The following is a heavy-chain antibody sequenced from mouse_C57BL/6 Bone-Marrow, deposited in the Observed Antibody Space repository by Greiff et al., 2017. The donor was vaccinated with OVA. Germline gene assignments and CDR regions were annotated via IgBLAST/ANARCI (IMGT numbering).Heavy chain of an antibody. V-gene: IGHV1-19*01. Sequence: DVQLQESGPVLVKPGASVKMSCKASGYTFTDYYMNWVKQSHGKSLEWIGVINPYNGGTSYNQKFKGKATLTVDKSSSTAYMELNSLTSEDSAVYYCASYYGFPFRYFDVWGTGTTVTVSS. CDR1: GYTFTDYY. J-gene: IGHJ1*03. CDR2: INPYNGGT. D-gene: IGHD1-1*01. CDR3: ASYYGFPFRYFDV.